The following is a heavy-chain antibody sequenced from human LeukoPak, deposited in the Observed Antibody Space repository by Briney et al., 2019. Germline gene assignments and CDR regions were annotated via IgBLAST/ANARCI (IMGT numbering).Heavy chain of an antibody. J-gene: IGHJ4*02. CDR1: GFTFSSYE. V-gene: IGHV3-48*03. Sequence: GGSLRLSGAASGFTFSSYEMNWVRQAPGKGLEWVSYISSSGSTIYYADSVKGRFTISRDNAKNSLYLQMNSLRAEDTAVYYCASWGRWDPYYFDYWGQGTLVTVSS. CDR3: ASWGRWDPYYFDY. CDR2: ISSSGSTI. D-gene: IGHD3-16*01.